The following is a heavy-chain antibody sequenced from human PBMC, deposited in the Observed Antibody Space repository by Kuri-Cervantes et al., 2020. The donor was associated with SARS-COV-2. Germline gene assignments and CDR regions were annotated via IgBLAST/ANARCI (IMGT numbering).Heavy chain of an antibody. Sequence: SETLSLTCTVSGGSISSYYWSWIRQPAGKGLEWIGRIYTSGSTNYNPSPKSRVTMSVDTSKNQFSLKLSSVTAADTAVYYCARENKYYYDSSGFDWGQGTLVTVSS. CDR3: ARENKYYYDSSGFD. CDR1: GGSISSYY. V-gene: IGHV4-4*07. J-gene: IGHJ4*02. CDR2: IYTSGST. D-gene: IGHD3-22*01.